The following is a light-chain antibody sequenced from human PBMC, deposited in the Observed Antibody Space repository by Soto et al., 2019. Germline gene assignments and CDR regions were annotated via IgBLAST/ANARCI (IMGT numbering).Light chain of an antibody. CDR3: QQYGSSGT. CDR1: QSVSSY. Sequence: EIVLTQSPATLSLSPGERVTLSCRASQSVSSYLAWYQQKPGQAPRLLIYDASNRATGIPDRFSGSGSGTDFTLTISRLEPEDFAVYYCQQYGSSGTFGQGTKV. V-gene: IGKV3-20*01. CDR2: DAS. J-gene: IGKJ1*01.